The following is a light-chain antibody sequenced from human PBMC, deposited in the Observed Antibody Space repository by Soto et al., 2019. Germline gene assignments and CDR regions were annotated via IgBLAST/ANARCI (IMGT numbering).Light chain of an antibody. CDR3: SSYTGISPYV. J-gene: IGLJ1*01. CDR2: DVN. Sequence: QSALTQPASVSGSPGQSITISCTGTSSDVGGYNYVSWYQQHPGKAPKLMIYDVNYRPSGVSYRFSGSKSGNTASLTISGLQAEDEADYYCSSYTGISPYVFGTGTKLTVL. V-gene: IGLV2-14*01. CDR1: SSDVGGYNY.